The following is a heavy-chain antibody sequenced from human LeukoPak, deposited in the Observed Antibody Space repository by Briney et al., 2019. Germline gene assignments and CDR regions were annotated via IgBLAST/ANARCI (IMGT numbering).Heavy chain of an antibody. J-gene: IGHJ4*02. Sequence: SETRSLTCTVSGGSISSGGSYWSWIRQHPGKGLEWIGYIYYSGTTYYNPSLKSRVTISVDTSKNQFSLKLSSVTAADTAVYYCARGRRDGCNFSGVAGGPIIHFDYWGQGTLVTVSS. D-gene: IGHD6-19*01. CDR2: IYYSGTT. V-gene: IGHV4-31*03. CDR3: ARGRRDGCNFSGVAGGPIIHFDY. CDR1: GGSISSGGSY.